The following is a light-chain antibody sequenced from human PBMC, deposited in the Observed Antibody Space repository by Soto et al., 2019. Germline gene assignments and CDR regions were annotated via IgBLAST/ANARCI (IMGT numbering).Light chain of an antibody. CDR2: AAS. CDR1: QGISSY. CDR3: QQYYSYLLT. V-gene: IGKV1-8*01. J-gene: IGKJ4*01. Sequence: AIRMTQSPSSLSASTGDRVTITCRASQGISSYLAWYQQKPGKAPKLLIYAASTLQSGVPSRFSGSGSGTEFNLTISCLQSEDFATYYCQQYYSYLLTFGGGTKVEIK.